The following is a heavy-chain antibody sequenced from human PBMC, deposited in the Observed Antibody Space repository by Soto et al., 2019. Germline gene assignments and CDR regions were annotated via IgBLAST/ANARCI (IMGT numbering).Heavy chain of an antibody. CDR3: ARDPDYYDSSGYHAFDI. V-gene: IGHV4-4*02. Sequence: SETLSLTCAVSGGSISSSNWWSWVRQPPGKGLEWIGEIYHSGSTNYNPSLKSRVTISVDTSKNQFSLKLSSVTAADTAVYYCARDPDYYDSSGYHAFDIWGQGTMVT. D-gene: IGHD3-22*01. CDR2: IYHSGST. J-gene: IGHJ3*02. CDR1: GGSISSSNW.